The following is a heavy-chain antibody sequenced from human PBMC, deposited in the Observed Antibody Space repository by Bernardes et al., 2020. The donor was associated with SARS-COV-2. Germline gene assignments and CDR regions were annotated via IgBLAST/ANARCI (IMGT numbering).Heavy chain of an antibody. V-gene: IGHV3-7*04. D-gene: IGHD3-3*01. CDR1: GFTFSTYS. CDR2: IKKDGGDK. Sequence: GVSLRLLCAGSGFTFSTYSMTWVRQAPGNGLEWVAIIKKDGGDKYYLDSVRGRFTISRDNAKHSLNLQMNSLRAEDTAVYYCARVRFLKWVPDVIDYWGQGALVTVSS. J-gene: IGHJ4*02. CDR3: ARVRFLKWVPDVIDY.